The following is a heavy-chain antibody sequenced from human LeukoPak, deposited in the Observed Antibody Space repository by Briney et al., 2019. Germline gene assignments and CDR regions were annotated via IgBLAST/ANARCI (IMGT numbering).Heavy chain of an antibody. CDR1: GYTFTSYG. V-gene: IGHV1-18*01. CDR2: ISAYNGNT. Sequence: ASVKVSCKASGYTFTSYGISWVRQAPGRGLEWMGWISAYNGNTNYAQKLQGRVTMTEDTSTDTAYMELSSLRSEDTAVYYCATNGAYSSHDYWGQGTLVTVSS. D-gene: IGHD6-13*01. CDR3: ATNGAYSSHDY. J-gene: IGHJ4*02.